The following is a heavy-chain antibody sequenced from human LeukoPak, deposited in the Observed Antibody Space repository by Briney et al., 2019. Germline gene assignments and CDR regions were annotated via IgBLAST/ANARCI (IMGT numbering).Heavy chain of an antibody. Sequence: PGGSLRLSCAASRFTFSTYWMHWVRQAPGKGLVWVSRINSDGSSTGYADSVKGRFTISRDNAKNTLYLQMNSLRAEDTAVYYCANGPTPLLNYYDSSGYLNWGQGTLVTVSS. CDR3: ANGPTPLLNYYDSSGYLN. D-gene: IGHD3-22*01. CDR2: INSDGSST. J-gene: IGHJ4*02. V-gene: IGHV3-74*01. CDR1: RFTFSTYW.